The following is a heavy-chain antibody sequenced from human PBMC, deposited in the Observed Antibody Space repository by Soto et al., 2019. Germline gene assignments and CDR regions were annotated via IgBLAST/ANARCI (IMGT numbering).Heavy chain of an antibody. Sequence: SETLSLTCAVAGGSISSGGYSWSWIRQPPGKGLEWIGYIYHSGSTYYNPSLKSRVTISVDRSKNQFSLKLSSVTAADTAVYYCARAPGYSYGYNWFDPWGQGTLVTVSS. CDR3: ARAPGYSYGYNWFDP. V-gene: IGHV4-30-2*01. CDR2: IYHSGST. J-gene: IGHJ5*02. D-gene: IGHD5-18*01. CDR1: GGSISSGGYS.